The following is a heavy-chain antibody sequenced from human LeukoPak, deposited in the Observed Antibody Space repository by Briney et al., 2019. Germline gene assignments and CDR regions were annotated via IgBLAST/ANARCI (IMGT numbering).Heavy chain of an antibody. Sequence: GGSLRLSCAASGFTFSSYAMHWVRQAPGKGLEWVAVISYDGSNKYYADSVKGRFTISRDNSKNTLYLQMNSLRAEDTAVYYCAKDRPYYDSSGYYYAALYESWGQGTLVTVSS. CDR3: AKDRPYYDSSGYYYAALYES. CDR1: GFTFSSYA. J-gene: IGHJ5*02. CDR2: ISYDGSNK. V-gene: IGHV3-30-3*01. D-gene: IGHD3-22*01.